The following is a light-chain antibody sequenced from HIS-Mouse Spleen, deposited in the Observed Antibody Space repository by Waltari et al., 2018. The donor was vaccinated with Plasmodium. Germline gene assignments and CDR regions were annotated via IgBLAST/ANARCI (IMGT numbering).Light chain of an antibody. J-gene: IGKJ5*01. V-gene: IGKV3-20*01. CDR3: QQYGSSPIT. CDR2: GAS. Sequence: EIVLTQSPGTLSLSPGERATLSCRASQSVSSSYLAWYQQKPGQAPRLLILGASSRATGNPDRFSGSGSGTDFTLTISRLGPEDFAVYYCQQYGSSPITFGQGTRLEIK. CDR1: QSVSSSY.